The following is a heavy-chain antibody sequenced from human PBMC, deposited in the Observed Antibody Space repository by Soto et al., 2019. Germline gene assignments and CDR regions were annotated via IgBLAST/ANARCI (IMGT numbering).Heavy chain of an antibody. D-gene: IGHD3-16*01. CDR3: ARGESGPFCYYYGMDV. CDR2: INSDGSST. CDR1: GFTFSSYW. V-gene: IGHV3-74*01. Sequence: GGSLRLSCAASGFTFSSYWMHWVRQAPGKGLVWVSRINSDGSSTSYADSVKGRFTISRDNAKNTLYLQMNSLRAEDTAVYYCARGESGPFCYYYGMDVWGHGTTVTVSS. J-gene: IGHJ6*02.